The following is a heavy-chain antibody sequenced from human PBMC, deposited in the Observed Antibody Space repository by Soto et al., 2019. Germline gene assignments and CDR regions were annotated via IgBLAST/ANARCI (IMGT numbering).Heavy chain of an antibody. CDR2: IYHSGTT. Sequence: SETLSLTCAVSGGSISSGGYSWSWIRQPPGKGLEWIGYIYHSGTTYYNPSLKSRVTISVDRSKNQFSLKLSSVAAADTAVYYCVRAHYGDYRYGMDFWGQGTTVTVSS. J-gene: IGHJ6*02. V-gene: IGHV4-30-2*01. CDR1: GGSISSGGYS. CDR3: VRAHYGDYRYGMDF. D-gene: IGHD4-17*01.